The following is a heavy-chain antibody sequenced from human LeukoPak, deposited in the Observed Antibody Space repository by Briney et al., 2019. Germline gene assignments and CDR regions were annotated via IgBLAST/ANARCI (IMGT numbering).Heavy chain of an antibody. J-gene: IGHJ1*01. CDR1: GFTFSSYG. Sequence: GRSLRLSCAASGFTFSSYGMHWVRQVPGKGLEWVAVISYDGSNKYYADSVKGRFTISRDNSKNTLYLQMNSLRAEDTAVYYCAKDGRGYCSSISCYRDFQHWGQGTLVTVSS. CDR3: AKDGRGYCSSISCYRDFQH. CDR2: ISYDGSNK. V-gene: IGHV3-30*18. D-gene: IGHD2-2*02.